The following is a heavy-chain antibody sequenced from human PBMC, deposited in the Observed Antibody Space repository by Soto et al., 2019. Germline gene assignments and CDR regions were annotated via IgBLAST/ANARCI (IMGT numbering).Heavy chain of an antibody. CDR3: ARGDYYDSSGPFSDAFDI. CDR1: GFAISSYW. CDR2: IKQDGSEK. Sequence: PGGSLRLSCAASGFAISSYWMSWVRQAPGKGLEWVANIKQDGSEKWYVDSVKGRFTISRDNAKNSLYLQMNSLRAEDTAVYYCARGDYYDSSGPFSDAFDIWGQGTMVTVSS. D-gene: IGHD3-22*01. V-gene: IGHV3-7*04. J-gene: IGHJ3*02.